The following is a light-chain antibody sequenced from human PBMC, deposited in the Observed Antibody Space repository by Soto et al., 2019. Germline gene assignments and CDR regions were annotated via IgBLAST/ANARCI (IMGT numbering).Light chain of an antibody. CDR1: SGDIGGYNY. CDR2: DDT. Sequence: QSVLTQPASVSGSPGQSITISCTGTSGDIGGYNYVSWYQQHPGKAPKLLIYDDTDRPSGVSNRFSGSKSGTTASLTISGLRSEDEADYYCSSYTTSNTLLFGGGTKLTVL. CDR3: SSYTTSNTLL. V-gene: IGLV2-14*01. J-gene: IGLJ2*01.